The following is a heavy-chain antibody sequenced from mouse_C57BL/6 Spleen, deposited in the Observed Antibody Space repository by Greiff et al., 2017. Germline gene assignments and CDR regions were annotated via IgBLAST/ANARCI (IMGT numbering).Heavy chain of an antibody. CDR1: GYTFTSYW. J-gene: IGHJ1*03. D-gene: IGHD1-1*01. CDR3: APNYYGSSYWYFDV. CDR2: IHPNSGST. V-gene: IGHV1-64*01. Sequence: VKLQQPGAELVKPGASVKLSCKASGYTFTSYWMHWVKQRPGQGLEWIGMIHPNSGSTNYNEKFKSKATLTVDKSSSTAYMQLSSLTSEDSAVYYCAPNYYGSSYWYFDVWGTGTTVTVSS.